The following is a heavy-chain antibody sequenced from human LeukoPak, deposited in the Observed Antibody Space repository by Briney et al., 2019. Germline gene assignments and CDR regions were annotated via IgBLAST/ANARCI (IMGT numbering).Heavy chain of an antibody. CDR3: ARHLRLHFGDFYAPDN. J-gene: IGHJ4*02. CDR1: GFTFRDYY. Sequence: GGSLRLSWAASGFTFRDYYMSWIRQAPGKGLEWVSFIGGSGTIMFYADSVQGRFTISRDKAKDSMYLQMNSLRDDDTAVYYCARHLRLHFGDFYAPDNWGQGTLVTIS. D-gene: IGHD2/OR15-2a*01. CDR2: IGGSGTIM. V-gene: IGHV3-11*01.